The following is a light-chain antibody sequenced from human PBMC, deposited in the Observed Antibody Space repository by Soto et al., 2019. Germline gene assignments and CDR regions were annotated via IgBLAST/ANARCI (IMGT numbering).Light chain of an antibody. CDR2: GAS. Sequence: VLTQSPGTLSLSPGERATLSCRASQSISTYVAWYQQKPGQAPRLLISGASTRADGIPDRFSGIGSGTDFTLSIRRLETEDFAVYYCQQYGRSPRTFGQGTKVDIK. J-gene: IGKJ1*01. V-gene: IGKV3-20*01. CDR3: QQYGRSPRT. CDR1: QSISTY.